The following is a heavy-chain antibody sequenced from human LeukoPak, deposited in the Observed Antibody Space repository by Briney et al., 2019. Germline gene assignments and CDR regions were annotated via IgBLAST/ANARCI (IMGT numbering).Heavy chain of an antibody. J-gene: IGHJ6*02. CDR3: ATDYNYYGMDV. CDR2: IYYSGST. V-gene: IGHV4-59*01. CDR1: GGSISSYY. Sequence: SETLSLTCTVSGGSISSYYWSWIRQPPGKGLEWIGYIYYSGSTNYNPSLKSRVTISVDTSKNQFSLKLSSVTAADTAVYYCATDYNYYGMDVWGQGTTVTVSS.